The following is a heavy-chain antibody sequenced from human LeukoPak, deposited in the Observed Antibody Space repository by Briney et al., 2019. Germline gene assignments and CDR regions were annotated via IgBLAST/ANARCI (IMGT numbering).Heavy chain of an antibody. Sequence: GVLRLSCAASGFTFSTYWMSWVRQAPGRGLEWVANIKRDGREKYIVDSVKGRFTISRDNAKNAVYLQMNSLRPEDTAVYYCAREGIDYTNYYNYYYMDVWGKGTTVTVS. CDR1: GFTFSTYW. V-gene: IGHV3-7*01. J-gene: IGHJ6*03. CDR2: IKRDGREK. CDR3: AREGIDYTNYYNYYYMDV. D-gene: IGHD4-11*01.